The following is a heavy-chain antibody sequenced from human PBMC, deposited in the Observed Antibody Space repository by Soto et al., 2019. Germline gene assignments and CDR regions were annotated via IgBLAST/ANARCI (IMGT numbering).Heavy chain of an antibody. V-gene: IGHV4-59*12. CDR1: GDSISSYY. Sequence: SETLSLTSTVSGDSISSYYWHWTRQPPGKGLEWIGYIYYSGSTNYNPSLKSRVTISVDTSKNQFSLKLSSVTAADTAVYYCARDYGRVTTTYNWFDPWGQGNLVTVS. J-gene: IGHJ5*02. D-gene: IGHD4-17*01. CDR3: ARDYGRVTTTYNWFDP. CDR2: IYYSGST.